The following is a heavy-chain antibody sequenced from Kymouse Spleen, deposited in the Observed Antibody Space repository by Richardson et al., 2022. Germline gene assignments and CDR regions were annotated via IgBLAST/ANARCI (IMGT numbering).Heavy chain of an antibody. V-gene: IGHV4-31*03. CDR1: GGSISSGGYY. CDR2: IYYSGST. D-gene: IGHD3-10*01. J-gene: IGHJ6*02. CDR3: AREGDYYGSGSYYNYYYYGMDV. Sequence: QVQLQESGPGLVKPSQTLSLTCTVSGGSISSGGYYWSWIRQHPGKGLEWIGYIYYSGSTYYNPSLKSRVTISVDTSKNQFSLKLSSVTAADTAVYYCAREGDYYGSGSYYNYYYYGMDVWGQGTTVTVSS.